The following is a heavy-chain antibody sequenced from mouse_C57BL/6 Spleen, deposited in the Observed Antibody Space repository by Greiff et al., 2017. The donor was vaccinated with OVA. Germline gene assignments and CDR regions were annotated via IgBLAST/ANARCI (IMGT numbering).Heavy chain of an antibody. Sequence: QVQLQQPGTELVKPGASVKLSCKASGYTFTSYWMHWVKQRPGQGLEWIGNINPSNGGTNYNEKFKSKATLTVDKPYSTPYMQLSSLPSEYSAVYYWASRRNWDGYIDVWGTGTTVTVSS. CDR2: INPSNGGT. D-gene: IGHD4-1*01. CDR3: ASRRNWDGYIDV. V-gene: IGHV1-53*01. J-gene: IGHJ1*03. CDR1: GYTFTSYW.